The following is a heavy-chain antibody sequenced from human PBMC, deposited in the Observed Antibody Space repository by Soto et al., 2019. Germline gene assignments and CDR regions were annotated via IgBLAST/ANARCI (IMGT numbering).Heavy chain of an antibody. J-gene: IGHJ5*02. CDR1: GGSISSYY. V-gene: IGHV4-59*01. CDR2: IYYSGST. CDR3: ARVNDGAADAHNWFDP. D-gene: IGHD6-13*01. Sequence: PSETLSLTCTVSGGSISSYYWSWIRQPPGKGLEWIGYIYYSGSTNYNPSLKSRVTISVDTSKNQFSLKLSSVTAADTAVYYCARVNDGAADAHNWFDPWGQGTLVTVSS.